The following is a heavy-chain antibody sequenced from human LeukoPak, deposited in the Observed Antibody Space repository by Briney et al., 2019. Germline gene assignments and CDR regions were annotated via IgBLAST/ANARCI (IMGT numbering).Heavy chain of an antibody. CDR1: GFTFSSYD. V-gene: IGHV3-13*01. D-gene: IGHD1-26*01. J-gene: IGHJ4*02. Sequence: GGSLRLSCAASGFTFSSYDMHWVRQATGKGLEWVSAIGTAGDTYYPGSVKGRFTISRENAKNSLYLQMNSLRAGDTAVYYCARAHSGSYRELDYFEYWGQGTLVPVSS. CDR2: IGTAGDT. CDR3: ARAHSGSYRELDYFEY.